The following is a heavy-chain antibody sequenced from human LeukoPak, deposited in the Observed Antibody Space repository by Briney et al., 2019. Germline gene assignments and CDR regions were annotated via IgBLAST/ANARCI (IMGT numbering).Heavy chain of an antibody. CDR2: INPNSGGT. Sequence: GASVKVSCKASGYTFTGYYMHWVRQAPGQGLEWMGWINPNSGGTNYAQKFQGRVTMTRDTSISTAYMELSRLRSDATAVYYCARAAVAGTLWNFDYWGQGTLVTVSS. D-gene: IGHD6-19*01. CDR1: GYTFTGYY. CDR3: ARAAVAGTLWNFDY. V-gene: IGHV1-2*02. J-gene: IGHJ4*02.